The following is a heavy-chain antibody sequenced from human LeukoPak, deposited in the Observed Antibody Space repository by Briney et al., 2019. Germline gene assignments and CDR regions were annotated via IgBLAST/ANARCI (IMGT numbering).Heavy chain of an antibody. CDR2: IYHTGST. Sequence: SETLSLTCTISGGSVSDYYWSWIRQSPGKGLEWIGYIYHTGSTSYNPSLKSRVTILVDTSKNQFSLKLSSVTAADTAVYYCARDSATASYGDYSDWGQGTLVTVSS. J-gene: IGHJ4*02. CDR3: ARDSATASYGDYSD. CDR1: GGSVSDYY. V-gene: IGHV4-59*02. D-gene: IGHD4-17*01.